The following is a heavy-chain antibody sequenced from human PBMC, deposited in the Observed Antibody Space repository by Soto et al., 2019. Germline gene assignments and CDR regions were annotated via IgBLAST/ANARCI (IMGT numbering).Heavy chain of an antibody. V-gene: IGHV3-30-3*01. J-gene: IGHJ6*02. CDR2: LIDDGYFQ. CDR3: AREWGRSYYYGMDV. Sequence: QVQLGDSGGGVVQPERSLRLSCRASGFIFSDYAIHWVRQAPGRGLEWVAVLIDDGYFQYYADSVKGRFTISSDKSNNTVYLHMGSLRVDDTAVYYCAREWGRSYYYGMDVWCQGTTVIVSS. D-gene: IGHD3-10*01. CDR1: GFIFSDYA.